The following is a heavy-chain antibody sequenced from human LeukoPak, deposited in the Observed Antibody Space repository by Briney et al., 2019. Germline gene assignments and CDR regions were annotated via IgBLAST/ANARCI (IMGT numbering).Heavy chain of an antibody. J-gene: IGHJ6*03. CDR1: GYTFTSYD. CDR2: LNPNRGNT. D-gene: IGHD6-6*01. V-gene: IGHV1-8*01. Sequence: ASVKVSCKASGYTFTSYDINWVRQATGQGLGWMGWLNPNRGNTGYAQKFQGRVTMTRNTSISTAYMELSSLRSEDTAVDYCARALYSSSIRFYYYMDVWGKGTTVTVSS. CDR3: ARALYSSSIRFYYYMDV.